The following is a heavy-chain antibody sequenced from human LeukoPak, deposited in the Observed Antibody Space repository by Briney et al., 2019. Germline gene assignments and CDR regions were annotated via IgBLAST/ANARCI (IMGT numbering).Heavy chain of an antibody. V-gene: IGHV4-34*01. Sequence: SETLSLTCAVYGGSFSGYYWSWIRQPPGKGLEWIGEINHSGSTNYNPSLKSRVTISVDTSKNQFSLKLSSVTAADTAVYYCARKGEKQLGYWGQGTLVTVSS. D-gene: IGHD6-6*01. CDR2: INHSGST. J-gene: IGHJ4*02. CDR3: ARKGEKQLGY. CDR1: GGSFSGYY.